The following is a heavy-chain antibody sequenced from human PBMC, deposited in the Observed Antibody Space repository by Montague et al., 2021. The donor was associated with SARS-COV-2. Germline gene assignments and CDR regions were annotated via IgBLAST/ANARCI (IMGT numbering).Heavy chain of an antibody. CDR2: IYYSGST. D-gene: IGHD1/OR15-1a*01. V-gene: IGHV4-39*07. Sequence: SETQSLTCTVSGGSISSSSHYWGWIRQPPGKGLEWIGTIYYSGSTYYNASLKSRVIISVDTSKNQFSLNLSSVTAADTAVYYCARVEAQQLAHNWGQGTLVTVSS. J-gene: IGHJ4*02. CDR1: GGSISSSSHY. CDR3: ARVEAQQLAHN.